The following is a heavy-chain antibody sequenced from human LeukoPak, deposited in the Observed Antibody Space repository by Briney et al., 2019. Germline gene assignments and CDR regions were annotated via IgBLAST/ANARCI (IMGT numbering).Heavy chain of an antibody. CDR3: ARAEIAATYNYFDY. D-gene: IGHD6-25*01. Sequence: PGGSLRLSCRTSGFTFGDYAMSWVRQAPGKGLEWVSAISGSGGSTYYADSVKGRFTISRDNSKNTLYLQMNSLRAEDTAVYYCARAEIAATYNYFDYWGQGTLVTVSS. J-gene: IGHJ4*02. CDR2: ISGSGGST. CDR1: GFTFGDYA. V-gene: IGHV3-23*01.